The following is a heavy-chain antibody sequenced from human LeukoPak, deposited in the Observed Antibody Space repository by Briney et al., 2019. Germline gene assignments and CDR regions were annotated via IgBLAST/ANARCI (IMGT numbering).Heavy chain of an antibody. CDR2: IYYSGST. J-gene: IGHJ6*02. V-gene: IGHV4-59*08. CDR3: ARMRSYGYGLDV. D-gene: IGHD3-10*01. Sequence: PPETLSLTCTVSGGSISSYYWSWIRQPPGKGLEWIGYIYYSGSTNYNPSLKSRVTMSVDTSKNQFSLKLSSVTAADTAVYYCARMRSYGYGLDVWGQGTTVTVSS. CDR1: GGSISSYY.